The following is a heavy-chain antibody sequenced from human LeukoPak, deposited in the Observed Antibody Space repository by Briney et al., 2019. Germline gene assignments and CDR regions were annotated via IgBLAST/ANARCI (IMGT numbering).Heavy chain of an antibody. CDR1: GFTSSGYT. J-gene: IGHJ4*02. Sequence: GGSLRLSCAVSGFTSSGYTIHWFRQAPGKGLEYVSAISGNGRDTYYADSVKGRFTVSRDNYKNTVYLEMGSLRVDDMAVYYCAKDRGYWGQGTLVTVSS. V-gene: IGHV3-64*02. CDR3: AKDRGY. CDR2: ISGNGRDT.